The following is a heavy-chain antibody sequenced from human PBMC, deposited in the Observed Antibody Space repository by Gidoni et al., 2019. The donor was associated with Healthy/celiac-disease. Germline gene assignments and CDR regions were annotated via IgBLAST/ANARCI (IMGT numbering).Heavy chain of an antibody. CDR2: IKSKTDGGTT. CDR1: GFTFSNAW. Sequence: EVQLVESGGGLVKPGGSLRLSCAASGFTFSNAWMSWVRQAPGKGLEWVGRIKSKTDGGTTDYAAPVKGRFTISRDDSKNTLYLQMNSLKTEDTAVYYCTTENPPYYYYDSSGYGMDVWGQGTTVTVSS. CDR3: TTENPPYYYYDSSGYGMDV. V-gene: IGHV3-15*01. J-gene: IGHJ6*02. D-gene: IGHD3-22*01.